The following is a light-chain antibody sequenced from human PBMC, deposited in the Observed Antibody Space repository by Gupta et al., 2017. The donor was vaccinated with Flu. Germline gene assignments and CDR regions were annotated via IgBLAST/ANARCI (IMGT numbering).Light chain of an antibody. V-gene: IGKV3-20*01. CDR1: QSVSSSY. CDR3: QQYGSSQWT. J-gene: IGKJ1*01. CDR2: GAS. Sequence: ERATLSCRASQSVSSSYLAWYQQKPGQAPRLLIYGASSRATGIPDRFSGSGSGTDFTLTISRLEPEDFAVYYCQQYGSSQWTFGQGTKVEIK.